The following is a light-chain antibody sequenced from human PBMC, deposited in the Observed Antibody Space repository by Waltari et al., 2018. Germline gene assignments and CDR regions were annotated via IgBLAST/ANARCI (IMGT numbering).Light chain of an antibody. Sequence: QSALTQPPSASGSLGQSVTISCTGTSRDVCPPNYVSWYQQNPGKAPKLMIFEVSKRPSGVPDRFSGSRSGNTASLTVSGLQAEDEADYYCSSDAGSNNYVILGGGTKLTVL. CDR2: EVS. V-gene: IGLV2-8*01. CDR3: SSDAGSNNYVI. CDR1: SRDVCPPNY. J-gene: IGLJ2*01.